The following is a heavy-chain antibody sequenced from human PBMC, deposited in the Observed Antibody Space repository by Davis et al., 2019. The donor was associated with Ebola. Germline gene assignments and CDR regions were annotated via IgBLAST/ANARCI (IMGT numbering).Heavy chain of an antibody. CDR2: ISGSGGST. CDR3: TVSTEIDY. D-gene: IGHD5/OR15-5a*01. CDR1: GFTFSSYA. J-gene: IGHJ4*02. V-gene: IGHV3-23*01. Sequence: GGSLRLSCAASGFTFSSYAMSWVRQAPGKGLEWVSAISGSGGSTYYADSVKGRFTISRDDSKNTAYLQMNSLKTEDTAVYYCTVSTEIDYWGQGTLVTVSS.